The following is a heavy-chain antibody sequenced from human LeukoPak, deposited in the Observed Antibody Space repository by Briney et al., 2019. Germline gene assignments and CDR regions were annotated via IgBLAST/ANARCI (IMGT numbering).Heavy chain of an antibody. Sequence: GGSLRLSCAASGFTFDSYAMSWVRQAPGKGLEWVAAISDSGGTTYYVDSVRGRFTISRDNSKNTLYLQMNSLRAEDTAIYSCARDIRGSGNYGWFDPWGQGTLVTVSS. D-gene: IGHD3-10*01. CDR1: GFTFDSYA. V-gene: IGHV3-23*01. CDR2: ISDSGGTT. J-gene: IGHJ5*02. CDR3: ARDIRGSGNYGWFDP.